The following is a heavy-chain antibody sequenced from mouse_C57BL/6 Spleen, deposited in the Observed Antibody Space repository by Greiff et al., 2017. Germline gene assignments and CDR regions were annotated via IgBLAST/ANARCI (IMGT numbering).Heavy chain of an antibody. Sequence: VQLQQSGPELVKPGASVKISCKASGYAFSSSWMNWVKQRPGKGLEWIGRIYPGDGDTNYNGKFKGKATLTADKSSSTAYMQLSSLTSEDSAVYFCARLYYYGSSRGDYWGQGTSVTVSS. CDR2: IYPGDGDT. CDR3: ARLYYYGSSRGDY. CDR1: GYAFSSSW. D-gene: IGHD1-1*01. J-gene: IGHJ4*01. V-gene: IGHV1-82*01.